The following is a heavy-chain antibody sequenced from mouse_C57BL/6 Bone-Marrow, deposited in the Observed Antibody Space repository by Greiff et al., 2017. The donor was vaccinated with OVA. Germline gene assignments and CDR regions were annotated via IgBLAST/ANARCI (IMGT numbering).Heavy chain of an antibody. J-gene: IGHJ2*01. CDR3: ARSYRYYFDY. CDR1: GYTFTDYY. Sequence: VQLKESGPVLVKPGASVKMSCKASGYTFTDYYMNWVKQSHGKSLEWIGVINPYNGGTSYNQKFKGKATLTVDKSSSTAYMELNSLTSEDSAVYYCARSYRYYFDYWGQGTTLTVSS. CDR2: INPYNGGT. V-gene: IGHV1-19*01.